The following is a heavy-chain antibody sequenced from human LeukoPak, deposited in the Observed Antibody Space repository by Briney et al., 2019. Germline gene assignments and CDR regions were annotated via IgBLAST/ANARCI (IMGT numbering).Heavy chain of an antibody. CDR1: GFTFSSYW. V-gene: IGHV3-74*01. J-gene: IGHJ6*04. CDR2: INTDGSGT. Sequence: GGSLRLSCAASGFTFSSYWMHWVRQAPGKGLVWVSRINTDGSGTSNADSVKGRFTICRDNAKNTLYLQMNSLRAEDTAVYYCARDHRVTYYYGMDDWGKGTTVTVSS. D-gene: IGHD2-21*02. CDR3: ARDHRVTYYYGMDD.